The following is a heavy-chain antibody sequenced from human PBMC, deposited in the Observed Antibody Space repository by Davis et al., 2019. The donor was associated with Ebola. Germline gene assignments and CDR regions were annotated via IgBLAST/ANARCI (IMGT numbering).Heavy chain of an antibody. Sequence: PSETLSLTCTVSGGSISSYYWSWIRQPPGKGLEWIGYIYYSGSTNYNPSLKSRVTISVDTSKNQFSLKLSSVTAADTAVYYCARSGRIVPVWFDPWGQGTLVTVSS. J-gene: IGHJ5*02. D-gene: IGHD2-8*02. CDR2: IYYSGST. V-gene: IGHV4-59*01. CDR1: GGSISSYY. CDR3: ARSGRIVPVWFDP.